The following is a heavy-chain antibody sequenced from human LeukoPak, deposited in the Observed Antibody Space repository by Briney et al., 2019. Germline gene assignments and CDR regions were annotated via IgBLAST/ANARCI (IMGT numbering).Heavy chain of an antibody. J-gene: IGHJ5*02. V-gene: IGHV3-21*01. CDR3: ARDRAYYDFWSGLNWFDP. CDR2: ISSSSSYI. D-gene: IGHD3-3*01. CDR1: GFTFSSYS. Sequence: GGSLRLSCAASGFTFSSYSMNWVRQAPGKGLEWVSSISSSSSYIYYADSVKGRFTISRDNATNSMYLQMNSLRAEDTAVYYCARDRAYYDFWSGLNWFDPWGQGTLVTVSS.